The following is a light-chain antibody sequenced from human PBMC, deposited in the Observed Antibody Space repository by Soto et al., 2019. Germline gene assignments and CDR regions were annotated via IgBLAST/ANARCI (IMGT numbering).Light chain of an antibody. CDR3: QQDYNLPPLT. Sequence: PGERVTLSCRASQSVSSSSLTWYQQKPGQAPRLLIYGASTRATGIPARFSGSGSGTDFTLTISSLQPEDFAIYYCQQDYNLPPLTFGGGTKVEIK. J-gene: IGKJ4*01. CDR1: QSVSSSS. CDR2: GAS. V-gene: IGKV3D-7*01.